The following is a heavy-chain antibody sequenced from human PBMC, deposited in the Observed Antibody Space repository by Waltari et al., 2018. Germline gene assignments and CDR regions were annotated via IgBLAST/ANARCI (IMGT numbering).Heavy chain of an antibody. J-gene: IGHJ3*02. Sequence: EVQLVESGGGLVQPGRSLRLSCAASGFTFDDYAMHWVRQAPGKGLEWVSGISWNSGSIGYADSVKGRFTISRDNAKNSLYLQMNSLRAEDTALYYCAKDRGGSYSIFDAFDIWGQGTMVTVSS. V-gene: IGHV3-9*01. CDR2: ISWNSGSI. CDR3: AKDRGGSYSIFDAFDI. D-gene: IGHD1-26*01. CDR1: GFTFDDYA.